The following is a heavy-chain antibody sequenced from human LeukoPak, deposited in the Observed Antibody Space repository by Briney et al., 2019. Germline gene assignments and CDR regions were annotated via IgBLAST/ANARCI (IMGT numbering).Heavy chain of an antibody. CDR1: GFTFSSYA. Sequence: LAGRSLRLSCAASGFTFSSYAMHWVRQAPGKGLEWVALISYDGSTRDYVDSEKGRFTTSRDNSINTLYLQMDSLRPEDTAVDYCARAPYSSGWYYFDYWGQGTLVTVSS. CDR3: ARAPYSSGWYYFDY. V-gene: IGHV3-30*04. CDR2: ISYDGSTR. J-gene: IGHJ4*02. D-gene: IGHD6-19*01.